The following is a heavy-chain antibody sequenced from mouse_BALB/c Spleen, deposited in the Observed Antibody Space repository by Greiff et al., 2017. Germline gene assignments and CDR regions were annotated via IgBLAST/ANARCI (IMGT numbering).Heavy chain of an antibody. J-gene: IGHJ3*01. CDR1: GYTFTDYA. D-gene: IGHD2-4*01. V-gene: IGHV1S137*01. Sequence: QVQLQQSGAELVRPGVSVKISCKGSGYTFTDYAMHWVKQSHAKSLEWIGVISTYYGDASYNQKFKGKATMTVDKSSSTAYMELARLTSEDSAIYYCARRDDYGFAYWGQGTLVTVSA. CDR2: ISTYYGDA. CDR3: ARRDDYGFAY.